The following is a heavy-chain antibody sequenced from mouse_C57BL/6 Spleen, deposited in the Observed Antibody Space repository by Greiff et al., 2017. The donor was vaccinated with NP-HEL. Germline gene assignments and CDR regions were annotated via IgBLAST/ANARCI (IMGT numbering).Heavy chain of an antibody. CDR1: GFTFSSYT. Sequence: EVKLMESGGGLVKPGGSLKLSCAASGFTFSSYTMSWVRPTPEKRLEWVATISGGGGNTYYPDSVKGRFTISRDNAKNTLYLQLSSLRSEDTALYYCARGVVEGDWYFDVWGTGTTVTVSS. J-gene: IGHJ1*03. CDR2: ISGGGGNT. CDR3: ARGVVEGDWYFDV. V-gene: IGHV5-9*01. D-gene: IGHD1-1*01.